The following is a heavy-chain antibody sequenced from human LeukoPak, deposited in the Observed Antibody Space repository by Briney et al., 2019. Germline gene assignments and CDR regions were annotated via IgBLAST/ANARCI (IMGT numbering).Heavy chain of an antibody. Sequence: GRSLRLSCAASGFTFSSFGMHWVRQAPGKGLEWVAVISYDGSNKFYADSVKGRFTISRDNSKNTLYLQMSSLRSEDTAVYYCAGDPTWYYYDSGGFFDFWGQGTLVTVSS. J-gene: IGHJ4*02. CDR3: AGDPTWYYYDSGGFFDF. D-gene: IGHD3-22*01. CDR2: ISYDGSNK. CDR1: GFTFSSFG. V-gene: IGHV3-30*19.